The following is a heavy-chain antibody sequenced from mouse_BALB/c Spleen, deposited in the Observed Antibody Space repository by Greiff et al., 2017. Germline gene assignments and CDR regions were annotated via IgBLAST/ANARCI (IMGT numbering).Heavy chain of an antibody. Sequence: EVQLQQSGAELVRPGASVKLSCAASGFNIKDYYMHWVKQRPEQGLEWIGWIDPENGDTEYAPKFQGKATMTADTSSNTAYLQLSSLTSEDTAVYYCVYGPYAMDYWGQGTSVTVSS. J-gene: IGHJ4*01. CDR3: VYGPYAMDY. D-gene: IGHD1-2*01. CDR2: IDPENGDT. V-gene: IGHV14-4*02. CDR1: GFNIKDYY.